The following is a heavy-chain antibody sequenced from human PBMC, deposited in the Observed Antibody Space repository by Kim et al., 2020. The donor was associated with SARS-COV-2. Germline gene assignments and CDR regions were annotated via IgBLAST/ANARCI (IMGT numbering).Heavy chain of an antibody. CDR3: ARDNGSDCSGGSCYFYYYYGMDV. D-gene: IGHD2-15*01. V-gene: IGHV1-18*01. Sequence: ASVKVSCKASGYTFTSYGISWVRQAPGQGLEWMGWISAYNGNTNYAQKLQGRVTMTTDTSTSTAYMELRSLRSDDTAVYYCARDNGSDCSGGSCYFYYYYGMDVWGQGTTVTVSS. J-gene: IGHJ6*02. CDR2: ISAYNGNT. CDR1: GYTFTSYG.